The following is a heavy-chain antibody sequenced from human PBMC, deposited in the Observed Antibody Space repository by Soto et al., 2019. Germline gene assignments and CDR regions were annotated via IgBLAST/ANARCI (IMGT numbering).Heavy chain of an antibody. Sequence: SETLSLTCTVSGGSISSYYWSWIRQPPGKGLEWIGYIYYSGSTYYNPSLKSRVTISVDTSKNQFSLKLSSVTAADTAVYYCASQSRYCSGGSCSHDDYWGQGTLVTVSS. CDR2: IYYSGST. CDR3: ASQSRYCSGGSCSHDDY. CDR1: GGSISSYY. V-gene: IGHV4-59*04. D-gene: IGHD2-15*01. J-gene: IGHJ4*02.